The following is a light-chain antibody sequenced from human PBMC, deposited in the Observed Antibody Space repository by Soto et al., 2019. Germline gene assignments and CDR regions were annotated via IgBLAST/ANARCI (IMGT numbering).Light chain of an antibody. Sequence: QSALTQPASVSGSPGQSITISCTGTCSDVGGYKYVSWYQQYPGKAPKLMIYEVNNRPSGVSNRFSGSKSGNTASLTISGLQAEDEADYYCSSYSDTNIYVFGTGTKVTVL. CDR2: EVN. J-gene: IGLJ1*01. CDR3: SSYSDTNIYV. V-gene: IGLV2-14*03. CDR1: CSDVGGYKY.